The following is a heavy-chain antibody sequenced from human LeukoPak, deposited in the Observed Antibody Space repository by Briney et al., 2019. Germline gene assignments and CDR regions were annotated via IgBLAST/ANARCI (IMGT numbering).Heavy chain of an antibody. V-gene: IGHV3-21*01. D-gene: IGHD3-16*01. J-gene: IGHJ4*02. Sequence: GGFLRLSCAASGFPFSRYSMNWVRQAPGEGPEWVSSITSSSSNKDYVDSVKGRFTVSRDNAKNSLYLQMDSLRVEDTAVYYCARDPPSRGTRYFDYWGQGILVTVSS. CDR1: GFPFSRYS. CDR2: ITSSSSNK. CDR3: ARDPPSRGTRYFDY.